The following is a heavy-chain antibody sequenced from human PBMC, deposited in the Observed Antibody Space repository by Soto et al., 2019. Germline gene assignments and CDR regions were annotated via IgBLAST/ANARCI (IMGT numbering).Heavy chain of an antibody. CDR2: IYYSGST. CDR1: GGSISSGGYY. V-gene: IGHV4-31*03. Sequence: SETLSLTCTVSGGSISSGGYYWSWIRQHPGKGLEWIGYIYYSGSTYYNPSLKSRVTISVDTSKNQFSLKLSSVTAADTAVYYCARSVEKDTAGDYFDYWGQGTLVTVSS. CDR3: ARSVEKDTAGDYFDY. J-gene: IGHJ4*02. D-gene: IGHD5-18*01.